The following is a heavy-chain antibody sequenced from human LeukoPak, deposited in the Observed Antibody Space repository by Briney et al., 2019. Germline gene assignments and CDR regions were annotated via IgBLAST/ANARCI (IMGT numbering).Heavy chain of an antibody. CDR2: IYYIGST. D-gene: IGHD6-13*01. Sequence: SETPSLTCAVYGGSFSGYYWSWIRQPPGKGLEWIGSIYYIGSTYYNPSLKSRVTISVDTSKNQFSLKLSSVTAADTAVYYCARDLYSSSWHDKSNYYYYYMDVWGKGTTVTVSS. CDR3: ARDLYSSSWHDKSNYYYYYMDV. J-gene: IGHJ6*03. CDR1: GGSFSGYY. V-gene: IGHV4-34*01.